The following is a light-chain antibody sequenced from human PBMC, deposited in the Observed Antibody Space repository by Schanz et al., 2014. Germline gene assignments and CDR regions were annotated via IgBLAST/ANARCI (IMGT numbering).Light chain of an antibody. J-gene: IGKJ3*01. V-gene: IGKV3-20*01. CDR1: QSVHICY. CDR2: GAS. CDR3: HQYINSPFT. Sequence: DIEMTQSPATLSLSAGERATISCRASQSVHICYLAWHQQKPGQPPRLLIYGASKKAAGIPDRFSGGGSGTDFTLSISRLEPEDFAVYYCHQYINSPFTFGPGTKLELK.